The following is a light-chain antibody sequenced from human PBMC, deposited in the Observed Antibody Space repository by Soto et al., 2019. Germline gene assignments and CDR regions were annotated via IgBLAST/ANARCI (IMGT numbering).Light chain of an antibody. CDR3: QQYHSWT. CDR1: QSISSW. CDR2: TAS. Sequence: DIQMTQSPSTLPASVGDRITITCRASQSISSWMAWYQQKPGKAPKLLIYTASYLESGVPSRFSGSGSGTEFTLTISSLQPDDFATYYCQQYHSWTFGQGTKVEVK. J-gene: IGKJ1*01. V-gene: IGKV1-5*03.